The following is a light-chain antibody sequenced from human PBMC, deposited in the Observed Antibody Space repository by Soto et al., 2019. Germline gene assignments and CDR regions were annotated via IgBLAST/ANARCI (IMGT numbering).Light chain of an antibody. V-gene: IGLV2-14*01. CDR2: GLT. J-gene: IGLJ3*02. CDR1: SSDIGAYNY. CDR3: SSYTTSLTLV. Sequence: QSVLTQPASVSGSPGQSITISCTGTSSDIGAYNYVSWYQQHPGKAPKLLIYGLTNRPSGVSNRFSGSKSGNTASLTIPGLQAEDDADYYCSSYTTSLTLVFGGGTKLTVL.